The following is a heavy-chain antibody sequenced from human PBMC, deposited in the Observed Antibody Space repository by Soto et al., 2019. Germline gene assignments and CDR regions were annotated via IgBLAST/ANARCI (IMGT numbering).Heavy chain of an antibody. CDR2: INTDGTTT. D-gene: IGHD6-13*01. CDR3: ARVGRTSWYKFQE. CDR1: GFTLSSYW. Sequence: EVLLLESGGGLVQPGGSLRLSCAASGFTLSSYWMYWVRQVPGKGLVWVSHINTDGTTTYYADSVKGRFTISRDNAKNTLYLQMNSLRAEDTAVYYCARVGRTSWYKFQEWGQGTLVTVSS. V-gene: IGHV3-74*01. J-gene: IGHJ1*01.